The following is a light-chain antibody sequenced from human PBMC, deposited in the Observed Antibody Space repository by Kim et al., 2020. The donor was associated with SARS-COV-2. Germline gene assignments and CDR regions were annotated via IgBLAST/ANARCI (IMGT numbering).Light chain of an antibody. Sequence: ELTQPPSASGTPGQKVTISCSGGRSNIARNTVSWYQSLPGTAPKLLVYDTNERPSGVPDRFSGSKSGSSASLAITGLQAEDEADYYCQSYDSSLSVFYVFGTGTKVTVL. CDR1: RSNIARNT. CDR2: DTN. CDR3: QSYDSSLSVFYV. V-gene: IGLV1-44*01. J-gene: IGLJ1*01.